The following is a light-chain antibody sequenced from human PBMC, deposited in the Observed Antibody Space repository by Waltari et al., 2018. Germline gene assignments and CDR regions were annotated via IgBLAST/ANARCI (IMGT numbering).Light chain of an antibody. V-gene: IGKV4-1*01. CDR2: WAS. Sequence: DIVMTQSPDSLAVSLGERAPINCKSSQRVLYSSNNKNYLAWYQQRPGQPPKLLIYWASTRESGVPDRFSGSGSGTDFTLTISSLLAEDVAVYYCQQYYAIPRTFGQGTKVEIK. J-gene: IGKJ1*01. CDR1: QRVLYSSNNKNY. CDR3: QQYYAIPRT.